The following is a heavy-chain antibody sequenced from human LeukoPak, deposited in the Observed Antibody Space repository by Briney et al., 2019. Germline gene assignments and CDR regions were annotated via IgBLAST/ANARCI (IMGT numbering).Heavy chain of an antibody. V-gene: IGHV3-66*01. D-gene: IGHD2-2*02. J-gene: IGHJ5*02. CDR3: ATEGCSSTSCYRVWFDP. CDR2: IYSGGST. CDR1: GFTVSSNY. Sequence: PGGSLRLSCAASGFTVSSNYMSWVRQAPGKGLEWVSVIYSGGSTYYADSVKGRFTISRDNSKNTLYLQMNSLRAEDTAVYYCATEGCSSTSCYRVWFDPWGQGTLVTVSS.